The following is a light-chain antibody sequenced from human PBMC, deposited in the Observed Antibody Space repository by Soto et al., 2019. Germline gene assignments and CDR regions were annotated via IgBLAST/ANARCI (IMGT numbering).Light chain of an antibody. Sequence: DIQLTQSPASLSASLGDRVTMTCRASQDITNFLNWYQQRPGAAPQLVIFDASGLQGGAPSRFSGGGSGTEFYFSINGLQPEDVATYYCQHFDEFPYSCGPGTRIDIK. V-gene: IGKV1-33*01. CDR1: QDITNF. J-gene: IGKJ2*03. CDR3: QHFDEFPYS. CDR2: DAS.